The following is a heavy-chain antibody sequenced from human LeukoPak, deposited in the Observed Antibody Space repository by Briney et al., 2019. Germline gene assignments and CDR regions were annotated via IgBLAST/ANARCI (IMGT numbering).Heavy chain of an antibody. CDR2: ITPFNGNT. V-gene: IGHV1-45*02. Sequence: SAKVSCKASGYTFTYRYLHWVRQAPGQALEWMGWITPFNGNTNYAQKFQDRVTITRDRSMSTAYMELSSLRSEDTAMYYCARSIGGYDSFDYWGQGTLVTVSS. D-gene: IGHD5-12*01. CDR1: GYTFTYRY. J-gene: IGHJ4*02. CDR3: ARSIGGYDSFDY.